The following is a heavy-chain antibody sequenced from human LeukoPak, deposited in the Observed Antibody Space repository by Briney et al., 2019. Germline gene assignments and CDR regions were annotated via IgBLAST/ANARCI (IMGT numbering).Heavy chain of an antibody. CDR2: IYPGDSDT. CDR3: ARRAVGATGTFDI. D-gene: IGHD1-26*01. CDR1: EYSFTTYW. J-gene: IGHJ3*02. Sequence: GESLKISCKGSEYSFTTYWIGWVRQMPGKGLEWMGIIYPGDSDTRYSPSFQGQVTISADKSISTAYLQWSCLKASDTAMYYCARRAVGATGTFDIWGQGTMVTVSS. V-gene: IGHV5-51*01.